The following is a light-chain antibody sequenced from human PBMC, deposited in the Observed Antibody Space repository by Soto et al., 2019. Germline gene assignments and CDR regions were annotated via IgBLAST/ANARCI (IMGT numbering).Light chain of an antibody. CDR3: QQYGSSPSWT. CDR1: QSVSSSC. J-gene: IGKJ1*01. Sequence: EIVMTQSPATLSVSPGERATLSCRASQSVSSSCLAWYQQKPGQAPRLLIYGASSRATGIPDRFSGSGSGTDFTLTISRLEPEDFAVYYCQQYGSSPSWTFGQGTKVDI. V-gene: IGKV3-20*01. CDR2: GAS.